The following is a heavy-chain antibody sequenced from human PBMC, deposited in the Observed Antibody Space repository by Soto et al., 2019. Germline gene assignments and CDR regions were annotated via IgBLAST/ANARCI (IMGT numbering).Heavy chain of an antibody. CDR3: ARLTGVGWLELRSGYYGMDV. V-gene: IGHV4-39*01. Sequence: PLEILSLTCTVSGGSISSSSYYWGWIRQPPGKGLEWIGSIYYSGSTYYNPSLKSRVTISVDTSKNQFSLKLSSVTAADTAVYYCARLTGVGWLELRSGYYGMDVWGQGITVTVSS. CDR2: IYYSGST. J-gene: IGHJ6*02. CDR1: GGSISSSSYY. D-gene: IGHD1-7*01.